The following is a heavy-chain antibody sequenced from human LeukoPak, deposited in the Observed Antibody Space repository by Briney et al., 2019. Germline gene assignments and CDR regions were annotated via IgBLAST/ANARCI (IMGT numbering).Heavy chain of an antibody. J-gene: IGHJ3*02. Sequence: GESLKISCKGSGYRSTSYWIGWVRQMPGKGLEWMGIIYPGDSDTRYSPSFQGQVTISADKSISTAYLQWSSLKASDTAMYYCARQPNYYDTRGYLSHAFDIWGQGTMVTVSS. CDR1: GYRSTSYW. CDR2: IYPGDSDT. V-gene: IGHV5-51*01. CDR3: ARQPNYYDTRGYLSHAFDI. D-gene: IGHD3-22*01.